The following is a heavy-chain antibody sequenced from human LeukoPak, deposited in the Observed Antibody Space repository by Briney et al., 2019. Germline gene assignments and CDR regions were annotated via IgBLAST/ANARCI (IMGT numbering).Heavy chain of an antibody. V-gene: IGHV3-11*01. CDR3: ARDLGVLRFSADV. CDR1: GFTFSDYY. Sequence: GGSLRLSCAASGFTFSDYYMTWLRQAPGKGLEWLSYISNSGSTVFYADSVKGRFTVSRDNAKNSLYLQMNSLRAENTAVYYCARDLGVLRFSADVWGQGTTVTVSS. D-gene: IGHD3-3*01. J-gene: IGHJ6*02. CDR2: ISNSGSTV.